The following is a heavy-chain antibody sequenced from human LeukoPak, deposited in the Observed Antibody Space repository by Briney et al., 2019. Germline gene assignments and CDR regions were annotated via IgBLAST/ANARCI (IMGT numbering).Heavy chain of an antibody. D-gene: IGHD5-18*01. CDR1: AYTFTGYY. J-gene: IGHJ4*02. CDR3: ARGIRRYSYGPDIVGLDY. Sequence: SVKVSCKASAYTFTGYYMHWVRQAPGQGLEWMGRIIPILGIANYAQKFQGRVTITAGKSTSTAYMELSSLRSEDTAVFYCARGIRRYSYGPDIVGLDYWGQGTLVTVSS. V-gene: IGHV1-69*04. CDR2: IIPILGIA.